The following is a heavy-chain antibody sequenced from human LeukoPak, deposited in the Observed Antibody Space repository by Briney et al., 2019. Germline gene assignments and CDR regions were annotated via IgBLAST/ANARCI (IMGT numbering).Heavy chain of an antibody. CDR2: IYSGGST. CDR3: ARDQERSYGMDV. D-gene: IGHD5-24*01. J-gene: IGHJ6*02. V-gene: IGHV3-66*01. CDR1: GFTVSSKY. Sequence: GGSLRLSCAASGFTVSSKYMSWVRQAPGKGLEWVSVIYSGGSTYYADSVKGRFTISRDNSKNTLYLHMNSLRAEDTAGYYCARDQERSYGMDVWGQGTTVTVSS.